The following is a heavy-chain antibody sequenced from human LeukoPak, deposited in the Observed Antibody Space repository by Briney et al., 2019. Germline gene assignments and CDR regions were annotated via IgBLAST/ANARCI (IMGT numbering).Heavy chain of an antibody. V-gene: IGHV1-2*02. Sequence: ASVKVSCKASGYTFTSYDINWVRQAPGQGLEWMGWINPNSGGTNYAQKFQGRVTMTRDTSISTAYMELSSLRSDDTAVYYCARKALPSDGYSLDYWGQGTLVTVSS. D-gene: IGHD5-18*01. J-gene: IGHJ4*02. CDR1: GYTFTSYD. CDR2: INPNSGGT. CDR3: ARKALPSDGYSLDY.